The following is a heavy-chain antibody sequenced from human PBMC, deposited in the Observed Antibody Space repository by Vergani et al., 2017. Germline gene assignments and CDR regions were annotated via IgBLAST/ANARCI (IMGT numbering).Heavy chain of an antibody. Sequence: EVQLLESGGGLVQPGGSLRLSCAASGFTFSSYAMSWVRQAPGKGLEWVSAISGSGGSTYYADSVKGRFTISRDNSKNTLYLQMNSLRAEDTAVYYCASADYYGSGSYHDSRGIHEYFQHWGQGTLVTVSS. CDR2: ISGSGGST. V-gene: IGHV3-23*01. CDR1: GFTFSSYA. D-gene: IGHD3-10*01. J-gene: IGHJ1*01. CDR3: ASADYYGSGSYHDSRGIHEYFQH.